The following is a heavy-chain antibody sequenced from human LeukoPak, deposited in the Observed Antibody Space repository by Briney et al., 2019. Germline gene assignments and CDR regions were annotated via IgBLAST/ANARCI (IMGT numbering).Heavy chain of an antibody. V-gene: IGHV1-24*01. CDR1: GYTLTELS. D-gene: IGHD3-10*01. Sequence: ASVKVSCKVSGYTLTELSMHWVRQAPGKGLVWMGGFDPEDGETIYAQKFQGRVTMTEDTSTDTAYMELSSLRSEDTAVYYCATFYYGSGSYSLDYWGQGTLVTVSS. CDR3: ATFYYGSGSYSLDY. CDR2: FDPEDGET. J-gene: IGHJ4*02.